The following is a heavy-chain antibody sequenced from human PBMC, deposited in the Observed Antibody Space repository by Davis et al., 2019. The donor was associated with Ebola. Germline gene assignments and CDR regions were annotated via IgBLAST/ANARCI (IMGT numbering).Heavy chain of an antibody. CDR3: AREVDGYNWNYFDY. CDR1: GYTFTSYA. V-gene: IGHV1-3*01. CDR2: INAGNGNT. J-gene: IGHJ4*02. D-gene: IGHD5-24*01. Sequence: ASVQVSCKASGYTFTSYAMHWVRQAPGQRLEWMGWINAGNGNTKYSQKFRGRVTITRDTSASTAYMELRSLRSDDTAVYYCAREVDGYNWNYFDYWGQGTLVTVSS.